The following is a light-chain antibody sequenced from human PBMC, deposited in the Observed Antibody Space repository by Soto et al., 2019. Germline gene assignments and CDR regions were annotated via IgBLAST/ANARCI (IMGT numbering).Light chain of an antibody. CDR2: AAS. Sequence: EILLTQSPGTLSLSPGERATLSCRASQSVSSNSLSWFQQKPGQAPRLLILAASTRATGIPDRFSGSGSGTEFTLTISRLEPEDFAVYFCQQYGSSPPYTFGQGSKLEIK. CDR3: QQYGSSPPYT. CDR1: QSVSSNS. J-gene: IGKJ2*01. V-gene: IGKV3-20*01.